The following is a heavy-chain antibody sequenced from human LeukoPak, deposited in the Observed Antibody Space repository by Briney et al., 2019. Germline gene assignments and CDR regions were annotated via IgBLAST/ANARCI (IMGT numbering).Heavy chain of an antibody. CDR1: GFTFSSYA. Sequence: PGGSLRLSCAASGFTFSSYAMHWVRQAPGKGLEWVAVISYDGSNKYYADSVKGRFTISRDNSKNTLYLQMNSLRAEDTAVYYCAKDQRTMIVVVLVYWGQGTLVTVSS. CDR3: AKDQRTMIVVVLVY. D-gene: IGHD3-22*01. V-gene: IGHV3-30*04. J-gene: IGHJ4*02. CDR2: ISYDGSNK.